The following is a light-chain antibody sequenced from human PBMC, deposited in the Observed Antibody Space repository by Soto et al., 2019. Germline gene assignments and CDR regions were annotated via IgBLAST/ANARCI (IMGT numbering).Light chain of an antibody. CDR3: QQYSGPGMYT. Sequence: EIVLTQSPGTLSLSPGEGATLSCRASQSVSSTYLAWYQHKPGQAPRLLIYSASRRASGIPDRFSGRGSGTDFTLTINRLEPEDFAEYYCQQYSGPGMYTFGQGTKLEI. CDR1: QSVSSTY. CDR2: SAS. V-gene: IGKV3-20*01. J-gene: IGKJ2*01.